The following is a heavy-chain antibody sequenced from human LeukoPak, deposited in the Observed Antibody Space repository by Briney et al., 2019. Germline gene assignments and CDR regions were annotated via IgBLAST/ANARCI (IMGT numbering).Heavy chain of an antibody. CDR3: ARDSPYYDFWSDREADDAFDI. CDR1: GDSVSSGSNY. J-gene: IGHJ3*02. Sequence: SQTLSLTCTVSGDSVSSGSNYWSWIRQPAGKGLEWIGRIYNSWTTNYNPSLKSRVTISVDTSKNQFSLKLSSVTAADTAVYYCARDSPYYDFWSDREADDAFDIWGQGTMVTVSS. V-gene: IGHV4-61*02. CDR2: IYNSWTT. D-gene: IGHD3-3*01.